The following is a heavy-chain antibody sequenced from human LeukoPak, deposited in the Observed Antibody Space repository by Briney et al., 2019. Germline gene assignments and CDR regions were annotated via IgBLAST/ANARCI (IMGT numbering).Heavy chain of an antibody. CDR3: ARSWELDYYFDY. J-gene: IGHJ4*02. Sequence: GSLRLSCAASGFTFTNYGVSWIRQPPGKGLEWIGYIYYSGSTNYNPSLKSRVTISVDTSKNQFSLKLSSVTAADTAVYYCARSWELDYYFDYWGQGTLVTVSS. CDR1: GFTFTNYG. D-gene: IGHD1-26*01. CDR2: IYYSGST. V-gene: IGHV4-59*01.